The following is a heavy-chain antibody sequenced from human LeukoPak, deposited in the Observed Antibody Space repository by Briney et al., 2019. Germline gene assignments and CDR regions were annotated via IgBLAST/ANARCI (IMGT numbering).Heavy chain of an antibody. V-gene: IGHV3-20*04. Sequence: AGGSLRLSCAASGFTFDDYGMSWVRQGPGKGLEWVSGINWNGGSTGYADSVKGRFTISRDNAKNSLYLQMNSLRAEDTALYYCVIYCSRTSCYSDYWGQGALVTVSS. D-gene: IGHD2-2*01. CDR1: GFTFDDYG. CDR3: VIYCSRTSCYSDY. CDR2: INWNGGST. J-gene: IGHJ4*02.